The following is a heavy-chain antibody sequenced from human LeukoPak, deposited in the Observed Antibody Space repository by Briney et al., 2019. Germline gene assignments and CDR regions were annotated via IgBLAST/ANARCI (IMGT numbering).Heavy chain of an antibody. D-gene: IGHD3-22*01. CDR1: GYSISSGYY. Sequence: SETLSLTCTISGYSISSGYYWGWIRQPPGKGLEWIGSRYHRGSTYYNPSLKSRVTISVDTSKNQISLNLTSVTAADTAVYYCAQFDSGGYYSTYWGQGTLGTVSS. CDR2: RYHRGST. CDR3: AQFDSGGYYSTY. J-gene: IGHJ4*02. V-gene: IGHV4-38-2*02.